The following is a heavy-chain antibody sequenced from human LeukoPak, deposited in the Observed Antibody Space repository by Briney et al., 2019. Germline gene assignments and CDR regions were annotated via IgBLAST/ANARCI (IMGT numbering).Heavy chain of an antibody. Sequence: TGGSLRLSCAASGFTFSSYVMSWARQAPGEGLEWVSNISGTGGGTYYADSVQGRFTISRDNSKNMLYLQMNSLRAEDTAVYYCAKGVGASMSEGCFDYWGQRTLVTVSS. CDR3: AKGVGASMSEGCFDY. CDR1: GFTFSSYV. D-gene: IGHD3-10*01. CDR2: ISGTGGGT. V-gene: IGHV3-23*01. J-gene: IGHJ4*02.